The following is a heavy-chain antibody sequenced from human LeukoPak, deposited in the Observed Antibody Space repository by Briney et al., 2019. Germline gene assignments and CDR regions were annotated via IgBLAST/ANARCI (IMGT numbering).Heavy chain of an antibody. CDR2: IRYDGSNK. CDR3: AKDGIVATSSFIDY. CDR1: GFTFSSYE. V-gene: IGHV3-30*02. J-gene: IGHJ4*02. D-gene: IGHD5-12*01. Sequence: GGSLRLSCAASGFTFSSYEMNWVRQAPGKGLEWVAFIRYDGSNKYYADSVKGRFTISRDNSKNTLYLQMNSLRAEDTAVYYCAKDGIVATSSFIDYWGQGTLVTVSS.